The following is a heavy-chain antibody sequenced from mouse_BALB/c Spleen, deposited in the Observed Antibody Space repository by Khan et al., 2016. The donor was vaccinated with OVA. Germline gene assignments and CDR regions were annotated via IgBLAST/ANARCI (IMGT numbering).Heavy chain of an antibody. CDR2: ISTYYGDV. CDR1: GYTFTAYA. D-gene: IGHD2-13*01. Sequence: QVQLQQPGAELVRPGVSVKISCKGSGYTFTAYAMHWVKQSHAKSLEWIGVISTYYGDVDYSQKFKGKATMTVDRYSSTAYMELARLTSEDSAIYYCARGETLAYWGQGTLVTVSA. J-gene: IGHJ3*01. CDR3: ARGETLAY. V-gene: IGHV1S137*01.